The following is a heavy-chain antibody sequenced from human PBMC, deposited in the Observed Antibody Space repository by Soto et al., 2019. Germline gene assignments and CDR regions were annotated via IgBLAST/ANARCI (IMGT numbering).Heavy chain of an antibody. CDR1: GYTFFNYG. CDR2: ISGYNGNT. J-gene: IGHJ5*02. D-gene: IGHD2-2*01. Sequence: QVQLVQSGAEVKKPGASVKVSCKASGYTFFNYGISWVRQAPGQGLEWMGWISGYNGNTNSAQKFQARVTMTTDTSTRTAYMELRSLRSDDTALYYCARKSSTSSWFDPWGQGTLVTVSS. CDR3: ARKSSTSSWFDP. V-gene: IGHV1-18*01.